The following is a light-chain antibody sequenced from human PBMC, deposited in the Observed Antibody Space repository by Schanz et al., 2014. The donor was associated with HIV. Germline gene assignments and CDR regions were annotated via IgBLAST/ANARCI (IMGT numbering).Light chain of an antibody. Sequence: EIVLTQSPGSLSLSPGGRATLSCAASQRLSSSYLAWYQQKRDQPPRLVIYATSSRAAGIPDRFSGTGSGTDFTLTISSLEPEDFATYYCQQYNSLWTFGQGTKVEIK. V-gene: IGKV3-20*01. CDR2: ATS. J-gene: IGKJ1*01. CDR3: QQYNSLWT. CDR1: QRLSSSY.